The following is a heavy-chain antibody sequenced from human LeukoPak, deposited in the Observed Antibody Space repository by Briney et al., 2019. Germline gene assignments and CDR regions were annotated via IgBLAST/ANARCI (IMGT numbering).Heavy chain of an antibody. V-gene: IGHV1-2*02. D-gene: IGHD3-22*01. CDR1: GYTFTDYY. CDR2: IDPTSGGT. CDR3: AREYYDSSGVKYAFDI. J-gene: IGHJ3*02. Sequence: ASVKVSCKGSGYTFTDYYLHWVRQAPGQGLEWMGSIDPTSGGTKFAQMFQGRVTMTGDTSITTAYMELSRLRSDDTAVYYCAREYYDSSGVKYAFDIWGQGTMVTVSS.